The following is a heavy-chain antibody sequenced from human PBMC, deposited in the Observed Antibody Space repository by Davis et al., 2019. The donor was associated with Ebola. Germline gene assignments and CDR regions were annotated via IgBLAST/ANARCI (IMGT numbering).Heavy chain of an antibody. D-gene: IGHD3-16*01. CDR2: ISSSSNYI. V-gene: IGHV3-21*05. J-gene: IGHJ6*04. CDR1: GFTFSSYS. Sequence: PGGSLRLSCAASGFTFSSYSMNWVRQAPGKGLEWVSYISSSSNYIYYADSMKGRFTISRDNAKNSLFLQMNSLRAEDTAVYYCARWGGMDVWGKGTTVTVSS. CDR3: ARWGGMDV.